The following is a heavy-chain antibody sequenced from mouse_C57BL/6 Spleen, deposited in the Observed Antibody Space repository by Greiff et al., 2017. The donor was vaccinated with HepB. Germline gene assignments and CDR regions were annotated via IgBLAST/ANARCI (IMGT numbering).Heavy chain of an antibody. D-gene: IGHD1-1*01. Sequence: QVQLKQPGAELVMPGASVKLSCKASGYTFTSYWMHWVKQRPGQGLEWIGEIDPSDSYTNYNQKFKGKSTLTVDKSSSTAYMQLSSLTSEDSAVYYCARRGYYGSGGYFDYWGQGTTLTVSS. CDR2: IDPSDSYT. J-gene: IGHJ2*01. V-gene: IGHV1-69*01. CDR3: ARRGYYGSGGYFDY. CDR1: GYTFTSYW.